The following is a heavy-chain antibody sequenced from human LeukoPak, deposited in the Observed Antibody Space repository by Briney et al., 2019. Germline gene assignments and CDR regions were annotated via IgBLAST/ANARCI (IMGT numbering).Heavy chain of an antibody. J-gene: IGHJ3*02. CDR1: GFTFSSYW. Sequence: PGGSLRLSCAASGFTFSSYWMSWVRQAPGKGLEWVANIKQDGSEKYYVDSVKGRFTISRDNAKNSLYLQMNSLRAEDTAVYYCARDFQQWELHGPGTDAFDIWGQGTMVTVSS. CDR3: ARDFQQWELHGPGTDAFDI. D-gene: IGHD1-26*01. CDR2: IKQDGSEK. V-gene: IGHV3-7*03.